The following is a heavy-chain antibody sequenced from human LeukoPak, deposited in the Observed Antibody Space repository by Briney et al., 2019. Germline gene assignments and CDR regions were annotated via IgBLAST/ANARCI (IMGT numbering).Heavy chain of an antibody. D-gene: IGHD6-13*01. J-gene: IGHJ6*03. CDR2: TNPNSGNT. Sequence: ASVNVSCKASGYTFTSYDINWVRQATGQGLEWMGWTNPNSGNTGYAQKFQGRVTMTRNTSISTAYMELSSLRSEDTAVYYCARGRHSSSWFAYYYCYMDVWGKGTTVTVSS. CDR3: ARGRHSSSWFAYYYCYMDV. CDR1: GYTFTSYD. V-gene: IGHV1-8*01.